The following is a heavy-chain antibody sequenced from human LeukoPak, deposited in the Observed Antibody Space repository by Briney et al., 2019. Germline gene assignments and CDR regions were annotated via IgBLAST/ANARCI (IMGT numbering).Heavy chain of an antibody. CDR3: ARFPMVRGVMVDY. V-gene: IGHV4-38-2*02. Sequence: SETLSLTCTVSGYSISSGYYWSWIRQPPGKGLEWIGEINHSGSTNYNPSLKSRVTTSADTSKNQFSLKLSSVTAADTAVYYCARFPMVRGVMVDYWGQGTLVTVSS. J-gene: IGHJ4*02. D-gene: IGHD3-10*01. CDR1: GYSISSGYY. CDR2: INHSGST.